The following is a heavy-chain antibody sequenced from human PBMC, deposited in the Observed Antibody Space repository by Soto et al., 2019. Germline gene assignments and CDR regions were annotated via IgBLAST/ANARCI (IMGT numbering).Heavy chain of an antibody. Sequence: EVQVLDSGGDLVQSGGSLRLSCAASGFTFSNYAMSWVRQAPGMGLEWVSSISGGGGSTYYADSVKGRFTISRDNSKNTLYLQMYSLRDEDTAVYYCAKNNLFVSRTKDYWGQGPLVTVSS. CDR2: ISGGGGST. CDR3: AKNNLFVSRTKDY. J-gene: IGHJ4*02. CDR1: GFTFSNYA. D-gene: IGHD1-20*01. V-gene: IGHV3-23*01.